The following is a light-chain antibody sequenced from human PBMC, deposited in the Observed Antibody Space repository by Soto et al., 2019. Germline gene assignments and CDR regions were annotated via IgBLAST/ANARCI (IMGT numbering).Light chain of an antibody. CDR1: QSVSSSY. Sequence: EIVLTQSPGTLSLSPGERATLSFRASQSVSSSYLAWYQQKPGQAPRLLIYGASSRATGIPDRFSGSGSGTDFTLTISRLEPEDFAVYYCQLYGSSSWTFGQGTKVDIK. CDR2: GAS. J-gene: IGKJ1*01. CDR3: QLYGSSSWT. V-gene: IGKV3-20*01.